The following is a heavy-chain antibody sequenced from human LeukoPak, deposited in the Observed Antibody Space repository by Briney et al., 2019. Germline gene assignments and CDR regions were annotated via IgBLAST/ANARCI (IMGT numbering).Heavy chain of an antibody. J-gene: IGHJ5*02. CDR3: ARDPDIAVAGNWFDP. V-gene: IGHV3-21*01. D-gene: IGHD6-19*01. CDR2: ISSSSSYI. Sequence: PGGSLRLSCAASGFTFSSYSMNWVRQAPGKGLEWVSSISSSSSYIYYADSVKGRFTISRDNAKNSLYLQMNSLRAEDTAVYYCARDPDIAVAGNWFDPWGQGTLVTVSS. CDR1: GFTFSSYS.